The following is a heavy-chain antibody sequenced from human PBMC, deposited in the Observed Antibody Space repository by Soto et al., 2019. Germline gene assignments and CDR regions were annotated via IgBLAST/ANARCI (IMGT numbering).Heavy chain of an antibody. V-gene: IGHV4-59*08. CDR1: GDSMSNYY. Sequence: QVQLQESGPGLVKPSETLSLTCAVSGDSMSNYYWSWIRQPPGKGLEWIGFIYYSGSTTYNPSLKARVTISVDTSKKHFSLKLRSVTAADAAVYYCARPMIWLQSAFDIWGQGTMVSVSS. J-gene: IGHJ3*02. CDR2: IYYSGST. D-gene: IGHD3-22*01. CDR3: ARPMIWLQSAFDI.